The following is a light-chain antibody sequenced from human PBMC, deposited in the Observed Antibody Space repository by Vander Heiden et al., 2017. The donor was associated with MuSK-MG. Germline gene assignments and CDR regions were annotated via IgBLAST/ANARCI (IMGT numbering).Light chain of an antibody. J-gene: IGLJ3*02. CDR3: CSYAGSSTWV. V-gene: IGLV2-23*02. CDR1: SSDVGSYNL. CDR2: EVS. Sequence: QSALTQPASVSGSPAQSITISCTGTSSDVGSYNLVSWYQQHPGKAPKLMIHEVSKRPSGVSNRFSGSKSGNTASLTISGLQAEDEADYYCCSYAGSSTWVFGGGTKLTVL.